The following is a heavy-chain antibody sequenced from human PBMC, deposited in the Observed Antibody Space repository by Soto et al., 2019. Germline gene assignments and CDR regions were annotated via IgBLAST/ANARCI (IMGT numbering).Heavy chain of an antibody. J-gene: IGHJ4*02. CDR1: GGSIRSSNW. D-gene: IGHD2-15*01. CDR2: IYHSGST. V-gene: IGHV4-4*02. CDR3: ARAEGSAGYCSGGSCYTVEN. Sequence: QVQLQESGPGLVKPSGTLSLTCAVSGGSIRSSNWWSWVRQAPGKGLEWIGEIYHSGSTNYNPSLNIRVTTSVDKSKNQFSLKLSSVTAADTAVYYCARAEGSAGYCSGGSCYTVENWGQGTLVTVSS.